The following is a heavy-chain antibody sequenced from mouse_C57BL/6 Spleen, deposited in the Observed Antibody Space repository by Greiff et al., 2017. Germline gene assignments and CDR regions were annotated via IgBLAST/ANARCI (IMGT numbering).Heavy chain of an antibody. D-gene: IGHD1-1*01. V-gene: IGHV7-3*01. CDR3: ARYGASTVAMDY. CDR1: GFTFTDYY. J-gene: IGHJ4*01. Sequence: EVQLVESGGGLVQPGGSLSLSCAASGFTFTDYYMSWVRQPPGKALEWLGFIRNKANGYTTEYSASVKGRFTIYRDNSQSILYLQMNALRAEDSATYYCARYGASTVAMDYWGQGTSVTVSS. CDR2: IRNKANGYTT.